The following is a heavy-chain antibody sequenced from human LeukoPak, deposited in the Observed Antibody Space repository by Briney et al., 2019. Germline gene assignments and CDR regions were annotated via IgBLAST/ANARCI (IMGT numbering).Heavy chain of an antibody. Sequence: GGSLRLSCAASGFTFSSYWTSWVRQAPGKGLKWVANIRQDGGEEYYVDSVGGRFTISRDNAKNSLYLQMNSLRAEDTAVYYCAREVGGVVVVGGGQGTLVTVSS. J-gene: IGHJ4*02. CDR3: AREVGGVVVVG. D-gene: IGHD3-22*01. V-gene: IGHV3-7*01. CDR2: IRQDGGEE. CDR1: GFTFSSYW.